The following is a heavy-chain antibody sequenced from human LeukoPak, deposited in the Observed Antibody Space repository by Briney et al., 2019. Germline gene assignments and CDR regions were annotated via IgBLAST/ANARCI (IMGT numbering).Heavy chain of an antibody. V-gene: IGHV1-69*13. D-gene: IGHD3-16*01. CDR2: TGPIFATA. J-gene: IGHJ4*02. CDR3: ATLRLGELYFEY. CDR1: GDLFSNFG. Sequence: ASVKVSCKASGDLFSNFGINWVRQAPGQGLEWLGGTGPIFATANYAQKFQGRVTITADESTSTAYMELSSLRSEDTAVYYCATLRLGELYFEYWGQGTAVSVSS.